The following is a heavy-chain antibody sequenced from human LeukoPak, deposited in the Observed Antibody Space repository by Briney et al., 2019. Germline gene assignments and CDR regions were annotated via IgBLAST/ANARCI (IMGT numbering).Heavy chain of an antibody. V-gene: IGHV4-34*01. D-gene: IGHD3-22*01. CDR3: ARRTSDTTGNYYGAFDI. CDR2: INHSGST. Sequence: SETLSLTCAVYSGSFSGYYWSWIRQPPGRGLEWIGEINHSGSTNYNPSLKSRDTISVDTSKNQFSLKLNSVTAADTAVYYCARRTSDTTGNYYGAFDIWGQGTMVTVSS. J-gene: IGHJ3*02. CDR1: SGSFSGYY.